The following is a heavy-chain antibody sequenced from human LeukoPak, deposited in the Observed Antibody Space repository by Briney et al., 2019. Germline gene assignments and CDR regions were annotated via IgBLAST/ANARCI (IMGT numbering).Heavy chain of an antibody. CDR2: IYYSGST. Sequence: SETLSLTCTVSGGSISSSSYYWGWIRQPPGKGLEWIGSIYYSGSTYYNPSLKSRVTISVDTSKNQFSLKLSSVTAADTAVYYCARRGDAQWWSHWYFDLWGRGTLVTVSS. J-gene: IGHJ2*01. CDR3: ARRGDAQWWSHWYFDL. D-gene: IGHD2-15*01. CDR1: GGSISSSSYY. V-gene: IGHV4-39*07.